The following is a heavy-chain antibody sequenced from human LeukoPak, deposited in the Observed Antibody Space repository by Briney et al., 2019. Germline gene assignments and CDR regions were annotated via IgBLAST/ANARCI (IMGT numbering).Heavy chain of an antibody. J-gene: IGHJ4*02. Sequence: AGSLRLSCAATGFTFSSYAMHWVRQAPGEGLEWMAVISYDGSNKYYADSVKGRFTISRDTSKNTLYLQMNSLRAEDTAVYYCARDPAGIAAAVFDYWGQGTLVTVSS. V-gene: IGHV3-30*04. CDR1: GFTFSSYA. CDR2: ISYDGSNK. D-gene: IGHD6-13*01. CDR3: ARDPAGIAAAVFDY.